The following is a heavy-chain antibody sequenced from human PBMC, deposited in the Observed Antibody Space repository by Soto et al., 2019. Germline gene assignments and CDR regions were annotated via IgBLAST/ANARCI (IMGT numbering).Heavy chain of an antibody. CDR1: GGSFSGHS. CDR2: INHSGRV. CDR3: STRAYDTNGYYRFDP. J-gene: IGHJ5*01. Sequence: SETLSLTCAVYGGSFSGHSWTWIRQSPGKGLEWIGDINHSGRVNYSPSLKSRVTISLDTSRNQFSLTLSAVTAADTAMYYCSTRAYDTNGYYRFDPWGQGTLVTVSS. V-gene: IGHV4-34*01. D-gene: IGHD3-22*01.